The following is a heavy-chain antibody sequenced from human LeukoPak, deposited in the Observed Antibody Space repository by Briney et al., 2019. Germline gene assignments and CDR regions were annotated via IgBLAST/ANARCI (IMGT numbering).Heavy chain of an antibody. CDR1: GFTFSSYW. CDR2: INSDGSST. D-gene: IGHD2-15*01. J-gene: IGHJ4*02. CDR3: ATSTYCSGGSCYSRTFQY. V-gene: IGHV3-74*01. Sequence: GGSLRLSCAAPGFTFSSYWMHWVRQAPGKGLVWVSRINSDGSSTNYADSVKGRFTISRDNAKNTPYLQMNSLRAEDTAVYYCATSTYCSGGSCYSRTFQYWGQGTLVTVSS.